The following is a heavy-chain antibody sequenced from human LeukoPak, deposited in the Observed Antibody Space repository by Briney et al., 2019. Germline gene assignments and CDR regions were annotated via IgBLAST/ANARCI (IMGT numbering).Heavy chain of an antibody. D-gene: IGHD3-22*01. J-gene: IGHJ4*02. CDR3: AKDGDRFTTGFDY. CDR1: GFTFSSYG. V-gene: IGHV3-30*02. CDR2: IPYDGSNK. Sequence: GGSLRLSCAASGFTFSSYGMHWVRQAPGKGLEWVAFIPYDGSNKYYADSVKGRFTISRDNSKNTLYLQMNSLRAEDTGVYYCAKDGDRFTTGFDYWGQGTLVTVSS.